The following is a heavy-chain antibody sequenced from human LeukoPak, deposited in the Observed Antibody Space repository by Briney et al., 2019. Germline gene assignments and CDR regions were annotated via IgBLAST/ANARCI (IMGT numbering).Heavy chain of an antibody. J-gene: IGHJ5*02. V-gene: IGHV4-59*01. CDR1: GGSISSYY. CDR3: ARVREIPTSVWFDP. Sequence: SETLSLTCTVSGGSISSYYWSWIRQPPGKGLEWIGYIYYSGSTNYNPSLKSRVTISVDTSKNQFSLKLSSVTAADTAVYYCARVREIPTSVWFDPWGQGTLVTVSS. D-gene: IGHD1-1*01. CDR2: IYYSGST.